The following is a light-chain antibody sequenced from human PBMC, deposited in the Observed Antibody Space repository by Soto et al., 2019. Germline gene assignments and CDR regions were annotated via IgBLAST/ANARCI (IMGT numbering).Light chain of an antibody. CDR3: KQYNSYSFS. V-gene: IGKV1-5*01. Sequence: DIQMTQSPSTLSASVGDRVTITYRASQSISSWLAWYQQKPGKAPKLLIYDASSLESGVPSRFSGSGSGPEFTLTISSLQPDDFATYYCKQYNSYSFSFGPGTKVDIK. CDR2: DAS. J-gene: IGKJ3*01. CDR1: QSISSW.